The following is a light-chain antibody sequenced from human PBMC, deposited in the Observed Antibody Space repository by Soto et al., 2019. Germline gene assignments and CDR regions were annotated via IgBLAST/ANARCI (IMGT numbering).Light chain of an antibody. J-gene: IGLJ3*02. CDR1: SSNIGAGYV. CDR2: GNS. Sequence: QSALTQPPSVSGAPGQRVTISCTGSSSNIGAGYVVHWYQQLPGTAPKLLIYGNSNRPSGVPDRFSGSKSGTSASLAITGLKAEDDADYYCQSYDSSLSGWVFGGGTKLAVL. CDR3: QSYDSSLSGWV. V-gene: IGLV1-40*01.